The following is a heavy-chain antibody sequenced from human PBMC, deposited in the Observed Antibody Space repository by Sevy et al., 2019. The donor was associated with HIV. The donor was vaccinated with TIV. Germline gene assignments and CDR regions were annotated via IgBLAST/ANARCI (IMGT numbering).Heavy chain of an antibody. CDR2: FDRTDIT. D-gene: IGHD2-21*01. J-gene: IGHJ4*02. CDR1: GFTLSSYT. V-gene: IGHV3-48*02. Sequence: GGSLRLSCEASGFTLSSYTMNWVRQSPEKGLEWVATFDRTDITHYADSVKGRFIISRDTAKNSLFLQMNSLRDVDTAMYFCVRDERAIASHFDYGGRGTLFTVSS. CDR3: VRDERAIASHFDY.